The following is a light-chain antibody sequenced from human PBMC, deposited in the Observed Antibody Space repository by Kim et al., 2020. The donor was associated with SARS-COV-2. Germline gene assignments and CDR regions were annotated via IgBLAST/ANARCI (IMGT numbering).Light chain of an antibody. CDR3: QSYDTSLSGYV. J-gene: IGLJ1*01. CDR2: GNT. Sequence: QSVLTQTPSVSGAPGQRVAISCTGTSSNIGAGYGVNWYQQLPGTAPRLLIHGNTNRPSGVPDRFSGSKSDTSASLAITGLQAEDEADYYCQSYDTSLSGYVFGTGTKVTVL. V-gene: IGLV1-40*01. CDR1: SSNIGAGYG.